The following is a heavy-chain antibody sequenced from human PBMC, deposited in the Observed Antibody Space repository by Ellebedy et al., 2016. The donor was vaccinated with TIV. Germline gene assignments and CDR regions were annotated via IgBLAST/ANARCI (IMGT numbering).Heavy chain of an antibody. CDR3: TRATSGFDL. CDR1: GFTFSSHD. CDR2: IGTAGNT. V-gene: IGHV3-13*01. D-gene: IGHD6-19*01. J-gene: IGHJ2*01. Sequence: GESLKISCAASGFTFSSHDMHLVRQATGKGLEWVSAIGTAGNTYYPDSVRGRFTISRENAKNSLYLQMNSLRAEDTAVYYCTRATSGFDLWGRGTLVTVSS.